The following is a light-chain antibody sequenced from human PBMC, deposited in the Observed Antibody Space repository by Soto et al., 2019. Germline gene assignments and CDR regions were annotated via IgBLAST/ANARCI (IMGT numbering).Light chain of an antibody. V-gene: IGKV1-5*03. J-gene: IGKJ1*01. Sequence: DIQLTQSPSTLSASVGDRVTLTCRASQSIMTWLAWYQQKPGKAPKLLIYKASSLQSGVPSRFRGSGSETEFTLTISSLQPDDFATYYCQQYNSYTRTFGQGTKVDIK. CDR3: QQYNSYTRT. CDR1: QSIMTW. CDR2: KAS.